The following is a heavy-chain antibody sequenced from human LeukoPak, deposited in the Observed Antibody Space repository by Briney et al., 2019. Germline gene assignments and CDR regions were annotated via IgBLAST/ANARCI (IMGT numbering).Heavy chain of an antibody. D-gene: IGHD4-11*01. J-gene: IGHJ5*02. CDR1: GYTFTDYY. CDR3: ARDLEDYSNYYSNWFDP. CDR2: INPNSGGT. V-gene: IGHV1-2*02. Sequence: ASVKVSCKASGYTFTDYYMHWVRQAPGQGLEWMGWINPNSGGTNYAQKFQGRVTMTRDTSISTAYMELSRLRFDDTAVYYCARDLEDYSNYYSNWFDPWGQGTLVTVSS.